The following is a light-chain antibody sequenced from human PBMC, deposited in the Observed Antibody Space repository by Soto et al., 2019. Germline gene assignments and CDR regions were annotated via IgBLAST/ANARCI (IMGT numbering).Light chain of an antibody. J-gene: IGKJ2*01. CDR3: QQYGSSLHT. CDR2: GAS. V-gene: IGKV3-20*01. CDR1: QSVSSSY. Sequence: IVLTQSPGTLSLSPGERATLSCRASQSVSSSYLAWYQQKPGQAPRLLIYGASSRAPGIPERFSGSGSGTDFTLTISRLEPEDFAVYYCQQYGSSLHTFGQGTKLEIK.